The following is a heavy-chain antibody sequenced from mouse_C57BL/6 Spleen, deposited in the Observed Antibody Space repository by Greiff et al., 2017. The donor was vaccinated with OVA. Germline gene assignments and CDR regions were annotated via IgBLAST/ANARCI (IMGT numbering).Heavy chain of an antibody. J-gene: IGHJ4*01. CDR2: IYPGNSDT. V-gene: IGHV1-5*01. Sequence: EVQLQQSGTVLARPGASVKMSCKTSGYTFTSYWMHWVKQRPGQGLEWIGAIYPGNSDTSYNQKFKGKAKLTAVTSASTAYMELSSLTNEDSAVYYCTRYYYGSSPYYYAMDYWGQGTSVTVSS. CDR1: GYTFTSYW. CDR3: TRYYYGSSPYYYAMDY. D-gene: IGHD1-1*01.